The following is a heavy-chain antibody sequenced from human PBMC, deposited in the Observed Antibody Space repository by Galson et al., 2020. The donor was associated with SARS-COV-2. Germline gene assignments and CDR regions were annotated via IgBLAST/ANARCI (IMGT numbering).Heavy chain of an antibody. CDR1: GYTFANYD. D-gene: IGHD5-18*01. J-gene: IGHJ6*03. CDR2: MNPNSGNT. V-gene: IGHV1-8*03. Sequence: ASVKVSCKASGYTFANYDINWVRQATGQGLEWMGWMNPNSGNTGYAQKFQGRVTITRDTSISTAYMELSTLRSEDTAGYYCARGKKEGVQLCFDSNYYMDAWGKGTTVTISS. CDR3: ARGKKEGVQLCFDSNYYMDA.